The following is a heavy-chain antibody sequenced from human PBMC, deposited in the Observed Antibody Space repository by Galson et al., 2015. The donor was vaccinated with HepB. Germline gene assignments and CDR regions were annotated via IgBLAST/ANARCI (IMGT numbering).Heavy chain of an antibody. V-gene: IGHV3-30-3*01. CDR3: ARDQAGLYDNSGSYFDY. CDR1: GFTFTNFA. CDR2: VSDDGSNK. D-gene: IGHD3-22*01. J-gene: IGHJ4*02. Sequence: SLRLSCAASGFTFTNFAMHWVRQAPGKGLEWVAVVSDDGSNKFYADSVQGRFTISRDNSRNTLYLQMSRLRAEDTAVYYCARDQAGLYDNSGSYFDYWGQGTLVTVSS.